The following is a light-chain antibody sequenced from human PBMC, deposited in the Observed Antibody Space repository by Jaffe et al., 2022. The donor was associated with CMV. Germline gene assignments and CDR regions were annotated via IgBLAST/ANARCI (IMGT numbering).Light chain of an antibody. CDR3: ATWDDSLNGVI. V-gene: IGLV1-44*01. CDR1: NSNIGSNT. CDR2: SNN. J-gene: IGLJ2*01. Sequence: QSVLTQPPSASGTPGQRVTISCSGSNSNIGSNTVNWYQQLPGTAPKLLIHSNNQRPSGVPDRFSGSKSGTSASLAISGLQSEDEADFYCATWDDSLNGVIFGGGTKLTVL.